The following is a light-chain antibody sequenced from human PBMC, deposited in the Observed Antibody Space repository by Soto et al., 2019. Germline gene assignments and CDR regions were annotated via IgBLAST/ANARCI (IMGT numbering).Light chain of an antibody. CDR2: GAS. CDR1: QCVPRDF. Sequence: ENGLTQSPGTLSRSPVERATLSCSSRQCVPRDFLAWYQQKPGQAHRLRIYGASTRAAGVPDRFSGSGSATDFTVTITELEPEDCAVYYWLRYRRSALLYTFGQGTKV. J-gene: IGKJ2*01. CDR3: LRYRRSALLYT. V-gene: IGKV3-20*01.